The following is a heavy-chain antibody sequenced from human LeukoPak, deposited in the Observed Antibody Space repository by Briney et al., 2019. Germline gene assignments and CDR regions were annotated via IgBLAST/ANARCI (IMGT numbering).Heavy chain of an antibody. V-gene: IGHV3-74*01. CDR1: GFTFSSYW. D-gene: IGHD2-15*01. CDR2: INSDGSST. J-gene: IGHJ6*02. CDR3: TRDRQGPRLYEMDV. Sequence: GGSLRLSCAASGFTFSSYWIHWVRQSPGKGLVWVSRINSDGSSTNYADSVKGRFTISRDNAKNSLYLQMNSLRAEDTAMYSCTRDRQGPRLYEMDVWGQGTTVTVSS.